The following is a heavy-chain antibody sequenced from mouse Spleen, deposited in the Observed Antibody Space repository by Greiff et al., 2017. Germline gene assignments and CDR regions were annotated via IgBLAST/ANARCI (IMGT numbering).Heavy chain of an antibody. J-gene: IGHJ4*01. CDR1: GFTFTDYY. Sequence: EVKLMESGGGLVQPGGSLSLSCAASGFTFTDYYMSWVRQPPGKALEWLGFIRNKANAYTTEYSASVKGRFTISRDNSQSILYLQMNALRAEDSATYYCARYIAENYYGSSWDYYAMDYWGQGTSVTVSS. V-gene: IGHV7-3*01. D-gene: IGHD1-1*01. CDR2: IRNKANAYTT. CDR3: ARYIAENYYGSSWDYYAMDY.